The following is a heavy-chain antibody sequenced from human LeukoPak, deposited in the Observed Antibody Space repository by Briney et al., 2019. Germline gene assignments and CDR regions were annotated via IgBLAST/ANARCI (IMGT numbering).Heavy chain of an antibody. Sequence: PGGSLRLSCAASGFTFSSHAMSWVRQAPGKGLEWVSAISADSYYTYYADSVQGRFTISRDNSKNTLYLHMNSLRAEDTALYFCANFVDTSMGGNDYWGQGTLVTVSP. V-gene: IGHV3-23*01. CDR3: ANFVDTSMGGNDY. J-gene: IGHJ4*02. CDR2: ISADSYYT. D-gene: IGHD5-18*01. CDR1: GFTFSSHA.